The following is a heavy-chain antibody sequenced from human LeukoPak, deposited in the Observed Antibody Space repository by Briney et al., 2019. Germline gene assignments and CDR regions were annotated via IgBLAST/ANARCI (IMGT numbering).Heavy chain of an antibody. CDR3: ATRNSGSYSI. CDR1: GGSFMGYY. Sequence: SETLSLTCAVYGGSFMGYYGGGFGNPPGKGLEWIGEINHSGSTNYNPSLKSRVTISVDTSKNQFSLKLSSVTAADTAVYYCATRNSGSYSIWGQGTMVTVSS. D-gene: IGHD1-26*01. J-gene: IGHJ3*02. CDR2: INHSGST. V-gene: IGHV4-34*01.